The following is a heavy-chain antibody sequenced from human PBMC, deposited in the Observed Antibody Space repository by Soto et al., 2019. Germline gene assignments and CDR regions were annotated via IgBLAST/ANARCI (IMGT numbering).Heavy chain of an antibody. CDR1: GFTFSSYW. J-gene: IGHJ6*02. Sequence: GGSLRLSCAASGFTFSSYWMSWVRQAPGKGLEGVANIKQEGSEKYYVDSVKGRFTISRDNAKNSLYLQMNSLRAEDTAVYYCARDRYSYYDFWSGSLPYYYYGMDVWGQGTTVTVSS. CDR3: ARDRYSYYDFWSGSLPYYYYGMDV. V-gene: IGHV3-7*01. CDR2: IKQEGSEK. D-gene: IGHD3-3*01.